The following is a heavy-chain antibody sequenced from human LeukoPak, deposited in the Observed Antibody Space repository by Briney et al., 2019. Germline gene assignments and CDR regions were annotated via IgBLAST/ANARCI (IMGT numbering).Heavy chain of an antibody. J-gene: IGHJ4*02. CDR3: ARAPYYDFWSGYPPDY. CDR2: INSDGSST. D-gene: IGHD3-3*01. Sequence: GGSLRLSCVASGFTFGSYWMHWVRQAPGKGLVWVSRINSDGSSTNYADSVKGRFTISRDNAKNTLYLQMNSLRAEDTAVYYCARAPYYDFWSGYPPDYWGQGTLVTVSS. CDR1: GFTFGSYW. V-gene: IGHV3-74*01.